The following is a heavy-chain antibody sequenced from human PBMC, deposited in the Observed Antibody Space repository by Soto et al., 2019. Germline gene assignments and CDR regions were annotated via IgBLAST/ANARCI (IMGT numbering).Heavy chain of an antibody. D-gene: IGHD2-15*01. CDR3: TRIYCSGGSCYGQHFDY. CDR1: GFTFGDYA. V-gene: IGHV3-49*03. J-gene: IGHJ4*02. Sequence: GGSLRLSCTASGFTFGDYAMSWFRQAPGKGLEWVGFIRSKAYGGTTEYAASVKGRFTISRDDSKSIAYLQMNSLKTEDTAVYYCTRIYCSGGSCYGQHFDYWGQGTLVTVSS. CDR2: IRSKAYGGTT.